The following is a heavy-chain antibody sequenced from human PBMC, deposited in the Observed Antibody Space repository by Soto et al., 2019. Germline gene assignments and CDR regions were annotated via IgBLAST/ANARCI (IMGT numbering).Heavy chain of an antibody. J-gene: IGHJ6*02. CDR3: ARHLFSDV. CDR2: IYLTGIT. D-gene: IGHD2-21*01. V-gene: IGHV4-30-2*01. CDR1: DAALSSGGYA. Sequence: SGTLSLTCAVIDAALSSGGYAWTWTRQPPGKGLEWIGHIYLTGITYYNPSLKSRITISADTSKNQIFLKLNSVTAADTAVYYCARHLFSDVWGQGTPVTVSS.